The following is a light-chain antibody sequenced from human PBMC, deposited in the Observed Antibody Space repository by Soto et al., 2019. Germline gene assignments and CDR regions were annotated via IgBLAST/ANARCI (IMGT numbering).Light chain of an antibody. CDR1: QSISSW. V-gene: IGKV1-5*01. CDR2: DAS. J-gene: IGKJ2*01. Sequence: DIQMTQSPSTLSASVGDRVTITCRASQSISSWLAWYQQKPGKAPKLLIYDASSLESGVPSRFSGSGSGTEFTLTISSLQPDDFATYYCQQYNNWPPQYTFGQGTKLEIK. CDR3: QQYNNWPPQYT.